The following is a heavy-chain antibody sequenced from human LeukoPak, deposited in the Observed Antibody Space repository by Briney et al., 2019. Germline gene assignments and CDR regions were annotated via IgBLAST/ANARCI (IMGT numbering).Heavy chain of an antibody. CDR2: IYTSGST. V-gene: IGHV4-4*07. J-gene: IGHJ6*03. Sequence: SETLSLTCTVSGGSISSYYWSWIRQPAGKGLEWIGRIYTSGSTNYNPSLKSRVTMSVDTSKNQFSLKLSSVTAADTAVYCCARDRWSYGYYYMDVWGKGTTVTISS. CDR1: GGSISSYY. CDR3: ARDRWSYGYYYMDV. D-gene: IGHD3-16*01.